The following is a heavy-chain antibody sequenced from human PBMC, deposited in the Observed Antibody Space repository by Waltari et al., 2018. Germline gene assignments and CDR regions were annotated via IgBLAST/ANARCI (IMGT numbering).Heavy chain of an antibody. V-gene: IGHV4-61*09. CDR2: IYTRGST. J-gene: IGHJ4*02. Sequence: QVQLQESGPGLVKPSQTLSLTCTVSGGSISSGSYYWSWIRQPAGKGLEWIGYIYTRGSTNYNPSLKSRVTISVDTSKNQFSLKLSSVTAADTAVYYCARGTTVTTSPFDYWGQGTLVTVSS. D-gene: IGHD4-17*01. CDR3: ARGTTVTTSPFDY. CDR1: GGSISSGSYY.